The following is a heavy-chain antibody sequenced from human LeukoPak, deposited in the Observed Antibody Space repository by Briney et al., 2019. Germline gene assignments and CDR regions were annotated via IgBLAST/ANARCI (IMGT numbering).Heavy chain of an antibody. CDR2: IYYSGST. Sequence: PSETLSLTCTVSGGSISSGAYYWSWIRQPPGKGLEWIGYIYYSGSTYYNPSLKSRVTISVDTSKNQFSLKLSSVTAADTAVYYCARQEVVAATTDYWGQGTLVTVSS. V-gene: IGHV4-31*03. CDR3: ARQEVVAATTDY. J-gene: IGHJ4*02. CDR1: GGSISSGAYY. D-gene: IGHD2-15*01.